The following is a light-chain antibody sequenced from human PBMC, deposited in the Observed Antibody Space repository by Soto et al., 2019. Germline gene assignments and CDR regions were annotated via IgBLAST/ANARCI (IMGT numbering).Light chain of an antibody. V-gene: IGKV3-20*01. CDR1: QSISGTF. Sequence: VWTHSPYTLSLPPGERATLSCRSGQSISGTFLSWYQQKPGQAPRLLIYGASNRATGTPDRFSGSGSGTDFTLTISRLEPEDFAVYFCQQYDNLSWTFGQGTKVDIK. CDR3: QQYDNLSWT. J-gene: IGKJ1*01. CDR2: GAS.